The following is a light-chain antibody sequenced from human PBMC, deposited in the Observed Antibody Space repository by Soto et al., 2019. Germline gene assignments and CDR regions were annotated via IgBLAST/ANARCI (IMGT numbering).Light chain of an antibody. CDR2: GAS. Sequence: EIVMTQSPATLSVSPGERATLSCRASQRIDTSLAWYQQRPGQAPRLLIYGASNRATGIPDRFSGSGSGTDFTLTITSLEPEDFAVYYCQQRSNWPPTFGQGTKVDIK. CDR3: QQRSNWPPT. J-gene: IGKJ1*01. CDR1: QRIDTS. V-gene: IGKV3-11*01.